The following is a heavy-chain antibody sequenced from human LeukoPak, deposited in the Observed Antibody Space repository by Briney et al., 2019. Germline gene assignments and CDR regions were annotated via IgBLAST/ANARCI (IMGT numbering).Heavy chain of an antibody. CDR3: ARHNFEY. CDR1: GFTFSSYS. CDR2: IKPDGSGK. Sequence: WGSLTLSCAASGFTFSSYSRNWVHQAPGRGLEWVANIKPDGSGKYYVDSVKGRFTISRDNAKNSVYLQMNSPRAEDTALYYCARHNFEYWAQGTLVTVSS. V-gene: IGHV3-7*04. J-gene: IGHJ4*02.